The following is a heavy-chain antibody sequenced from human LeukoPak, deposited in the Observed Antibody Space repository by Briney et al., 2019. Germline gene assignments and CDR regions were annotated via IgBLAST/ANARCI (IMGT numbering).Heavy chain of an antibody. V-gene: IGHV4-59*01. J-gene: IGHJ4*02. D-gene: IGHD3-22*01. CDR1: GGPIRSYY. CDR3: ARYDSRGYSLDW. Sequence: SETLSLTCTVSGGPIRSYYWSWIRQPPGKGLEWIGYIYYSGNTGYNPSLRSRVSFSVDTSKNQLSLKLSSVTAADTALYYCARYDSRGYSLDWWGQGTLVTVSS. CDR2: IYYSGNT.